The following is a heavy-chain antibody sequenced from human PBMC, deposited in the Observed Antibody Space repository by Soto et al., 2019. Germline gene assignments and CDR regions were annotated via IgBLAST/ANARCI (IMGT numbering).Heavy chain of an antibody. CDR3: AREIMDYYDSSGYYHAFDI. Sequence: QVQLVQSGAEVKKPGASVKVSCKASGYTFISYGISWVRQAPGQGLEWMGWISAYNGNTNYAQKLQGRVTMTTDTSTSTAYMELRSLRSDDTAVYYCAREIMDYYDSSGYYHAFDIWGQGTMVTVSS. D-gene: IGHD3-22*01. CDR1: GYTFISYG. CDR2: ISAYNGNT. J-gene: IGHJ3*02. V-gene: IGHV1-18*01.